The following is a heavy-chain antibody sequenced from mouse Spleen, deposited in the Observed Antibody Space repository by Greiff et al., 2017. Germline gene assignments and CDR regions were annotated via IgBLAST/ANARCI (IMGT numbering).Heavy chain of an antibody. D-gene: IGHD1-1*01. CDR2: IYPGSGST. J-gene: IGHJ4*01. Sequence: QVQLQQPGAELVKPGASVKMSCKASGYTFTSYWITWVKQRPGQGLEWIGDIYPGSGSTNYNEKFKSKATLTVDTSSSTAYMQLSSLTSEDSAVYYCARGTIGSRACMDYWGQGTSVTVSS. CDR3: ARGTIGSRACMDY. V-gene: IGHV1-55*01. CDR1: GYTFTSYW.